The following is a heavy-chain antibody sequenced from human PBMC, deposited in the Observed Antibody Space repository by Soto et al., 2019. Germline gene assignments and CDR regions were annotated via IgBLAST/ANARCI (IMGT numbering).Heavy chain of an antibody. J-gene: IGHJ3*02. Sequence: SETLSLTCAVYGGSFSGYYWSWIRQPPGKGLEWIGEINHSGSTNYNPSLKSRVTISVDTSKNQFSLKLSSVTAADTAVYYCARGLTYCSGGSCSHDAFDIWGQGTMVTVSS. CDR1: GGSFSGYY. D-gene: IGHD2-15*01. CDR2: INHSGST. CDR3: ARGLTYCSGGSCSHDAFDI. V-gene: IGHV4-34*01.